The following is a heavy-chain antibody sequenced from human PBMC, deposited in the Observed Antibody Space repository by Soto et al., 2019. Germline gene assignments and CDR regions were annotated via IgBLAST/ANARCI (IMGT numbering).Heavy chain of an antibody. V-gene: IGHV4-34*01. D-gene: IGHD3-9*01. CDR2: INHSGST. Sequence: QVQLQQWGAGLLKPSETLSLTCAVYGGSFSGYYWSWIRQPPGKGLEWIGEINHSGSTNYNPSLKRRVTISVDTSKNQFSLKLSSVAAADTAVYYCARGYYDILTDPGLVGYGMDVWGQGTTVTVSS. J-gene: IGHJ6*02. CDR1: GGSFSGYY. CDR3: ARGYYDILTDPGLVGYGMDV.